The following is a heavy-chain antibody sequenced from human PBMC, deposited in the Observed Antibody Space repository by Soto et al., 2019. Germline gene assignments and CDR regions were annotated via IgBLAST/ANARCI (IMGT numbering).Heavy chain of an antibody. D-gene: IGHD4-17*01. J-gene: IGHJ4*02. Sequence: QITLKESGPPLVKPTQTLTLTCTFSGFSLSTSGVGVGWVRQPPGKALEWLALIHWDDDRRYSPSLKTRLTVTKDTSKIQVVLTMTNMDPVDTATYYCAHRRRTVTPYYFDYWGQGTLVTVSS. CDR2: IHWDDDR. CDR1: GFSLSTSGVG. CDR3: AHRRRTVTPYYFDY. V-gene: IGHV2-5*02.